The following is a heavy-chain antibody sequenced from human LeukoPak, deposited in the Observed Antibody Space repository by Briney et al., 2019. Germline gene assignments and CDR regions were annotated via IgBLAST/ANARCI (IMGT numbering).Heavy chain of an antibody. D-gene: IGHD3-22*01. CDR1: GSPCTDYY. Sequence: ASVKVSCKASGSPCTDYYIHWVRQAPGQGLEWMGWIKTNSGGTSYAQKFQGRITLTRDTSISTAYIELSRLRSDDTALYYCARDSGYPYYFDYWGLGTLVTVSS. CDR2: IKTNSGGT. CDR3: ARDSGYPYYFDY. J-gene: IGHJ4*02. V-gene: IGHV1-2*02.